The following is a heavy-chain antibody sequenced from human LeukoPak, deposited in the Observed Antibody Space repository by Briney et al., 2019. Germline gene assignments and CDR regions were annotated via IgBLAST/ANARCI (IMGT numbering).Heavy chain of an antibody. Sequence: GGSLRLSCAASGFTVSSNYINWVRQVPGKGLEGVSVIFSDGNTYYADSVKGRFTISRDNSKNTLYLQMNTLRVDDTAIYYCARGFRDPPYHYYYYMDVWGKGTTVTTSS. CDR1: GFTVSSNY. J-gene: IGHJ6*03. V-gene: IGHV3-53*01. CDR3: ARGFRDPPYHYYYYMDV. D-gene: IGHD5-24*01. CDR2: IFSDGNT.